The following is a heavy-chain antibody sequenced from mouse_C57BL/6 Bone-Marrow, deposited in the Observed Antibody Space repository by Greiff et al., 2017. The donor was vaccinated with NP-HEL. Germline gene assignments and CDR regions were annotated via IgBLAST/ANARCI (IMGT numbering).Heavy chain of an antibody. CDR2: INPNNGGT. Sequence: LQQSGPELVMPGASVKISCKASGYTFTDYYMNWVKQRHGKSLEWIGDINPNNGGTSYNQKFKGKPTLTVDNASSTAYMELRSLTSEDSAVYYCARSIYYGSSYGYFDVWGTGTTVTVSS. CDR3: ARSIYYGSSYGYFDV. CDR1: GYTFTDYY. V-gene: IGHV1-26*01. J-gene: IGHJ1*03. D-gene: IGHD1-1*01.